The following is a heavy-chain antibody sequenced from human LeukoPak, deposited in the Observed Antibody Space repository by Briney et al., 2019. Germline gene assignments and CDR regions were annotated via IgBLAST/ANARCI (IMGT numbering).Heavy chain of an antibody. CDR2: ISYDGSNK. J-gene: IGHJ6*02. CDR1: GFTFSSYA. CDR3: ARGQYAMDV. Sequence: GGSLRLSCAASGFTFSSYAMHWVRQAPGKGLEWVAVISYDGSNKYYADSVKGRFTISGDNAKNTLSLQMSSLRAEDTAVYYCARGQYAMDVWGQGTTVTVSS. V-gene: IGHV3-30*04.